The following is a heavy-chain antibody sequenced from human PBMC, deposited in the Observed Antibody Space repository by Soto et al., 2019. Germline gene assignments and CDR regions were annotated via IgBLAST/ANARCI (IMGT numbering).Heavy chain of an antibody. V-gene: IGHV1-18*01. CDR3: AATLTEYYFDY. CDR2: ISAYNGNT. Sequence: GASVKVSCKASGYTLTIYGISWVRQAPGQGLEWMGWISAYNGNTNYAQKLQGRVTMTTDTSTRTAYMELRSLRSDDTAVYYCAATLTEYYFDYWGQGTLVTVSS. J-gene: IGHJ4*02. CDR1: GYTLTIYG.